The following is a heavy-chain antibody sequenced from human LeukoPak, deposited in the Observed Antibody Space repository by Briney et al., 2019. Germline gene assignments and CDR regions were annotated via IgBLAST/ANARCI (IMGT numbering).Heavy chain of an antibody. V-gene: IGHV3-7*01. Sequence: PGGSLRLSCVDSKFSLGNYWMAWVRQAPGKGLEWVANRKHDGNEKYYVDSVRGRFTISRDNAENSLYLQMNSLRAEDTAIYFCARHMPAVGATPFDYWGQGTLVTVSS. CDR3: ARHMPAVGATPFDY. J-gene: IGHJ4*02. D-gene: IGHD1-26*01. CDR2: RKHDGNEK. CDR1: KFSLGNYW.